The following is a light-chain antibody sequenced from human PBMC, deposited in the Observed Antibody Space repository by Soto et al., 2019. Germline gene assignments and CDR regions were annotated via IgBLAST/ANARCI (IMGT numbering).Light chain of an antibody. CDR3: AAWDDRLNSLV. CDR2: YDD. J-gene: IGLJ1*01. CDR1: SSNIGNNG. Sequence: QSVLSQPPSVSDAPRQRVTISCSGSSSNIGNNGVNWYQQLPGKAPKLLIYYDDVLPSGVSDRFSGSKSGTSASLAISGLQSEDEADYYCAAWDDRLNSLVFGTGTKLTVL. V-gene: IGLV1-36*01.